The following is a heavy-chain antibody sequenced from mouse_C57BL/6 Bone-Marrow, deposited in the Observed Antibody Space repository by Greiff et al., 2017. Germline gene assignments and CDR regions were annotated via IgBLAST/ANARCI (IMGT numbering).Heavy chain of an antibody. J-gene: IGHJ4*01. D-gene: IGHD1-1*01. CDR1: GFTFSDYY. CDR3: AREGSSLYALDY. CDR2: INYDGSST. V-gene: IGHV5-16*01. Sequence: EVQLVESEGGLVQPGSSMKLSCTASGFTFSDYYMAWVRQVPEKGLEWVANINYDGSSTYYMDSLKSRFIISRDNAKNILYLQMSSLRSEDPATYDCAREGSSLYALDYWGQGTSVTVSS.